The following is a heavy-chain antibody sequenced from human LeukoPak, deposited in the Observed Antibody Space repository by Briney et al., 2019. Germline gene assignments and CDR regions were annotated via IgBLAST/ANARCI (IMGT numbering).Heavy chain of an antibody. J-gene: IGHJ4*02. D-gene: IGHD6-13*01. CDR2: IYYSGST. V-gene: IGHV4-39*01. CDR3: ARLSGSWDYFDY. Sequence: SETLSLTCTVSGGSISSSSYYWGWIRQPPGKGLEWMGSIYYSGSTYYNPSLKSRVTISVDTPENQFSLKLSSVTAADTAVYYCARLSGSWDYFDYWGQGTLVAVSS. CDR1: GGSISSSSYY.